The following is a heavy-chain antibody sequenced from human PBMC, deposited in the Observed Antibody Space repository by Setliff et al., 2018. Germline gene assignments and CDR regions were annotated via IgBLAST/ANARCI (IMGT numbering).Heavy chain of an antibody. J-gene: IGHJ4*02. CDR3: ARGIPPSSGWYYFAS. Sequence: LRLSCAASGFTVSSNYMSWVRQAPGKGLEWVSVIYSGGSTYYADSVKGRFTISRDNSKNTLYLQMNSLRAEDTAVYYCARGIPPSSGWYYFASWGQGTLVTVSS. CDR2: IYSGGST. CDR1: GFTVSSNY. V-gene: IGHV3-53*01. D-gene: IGHD6-19*01.